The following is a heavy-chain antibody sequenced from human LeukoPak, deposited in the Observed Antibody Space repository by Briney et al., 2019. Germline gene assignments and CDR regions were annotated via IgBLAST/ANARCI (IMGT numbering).Heavy chain of an antibody. Sequence: PSETLSLTCTVSGGSISSDYWSWIRQPPGKGLEWIAYMYHSGSANYNPSLKSRVTISVDTSKNQFSLKLSSVTAADTAVYYCARGPLDGSGYYYPYWGQGTLVTVSS. CDR2: MYHSGSA. CDR3: ARGPLDGSGYYYPY. V-gene: IGHV4-59*12. CDR1: GGSISSDY. D-gene: IGHD3-22*01. J-gene: IGHJ4*02.